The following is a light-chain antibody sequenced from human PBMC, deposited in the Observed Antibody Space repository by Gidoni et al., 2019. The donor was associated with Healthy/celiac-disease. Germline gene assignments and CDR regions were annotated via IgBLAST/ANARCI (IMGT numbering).Light chain of an antibody. V-gene: IGLV2-14*01. CDR2: EVS. Sequence: QSALTQPASVSGSPGQSITISCTGTSSYVGGYNYVSWYQQHPGKAPKVMIYEVSNRPSGVSNRFSGSKSGNTDALTISGLQAEEEADYYGSSYTSSSTVVFGGGTKLTVL. CDR3: SSYTSSSTVV. J-gene: IGLJ2*01. CDR1: SSYVGGYNY.